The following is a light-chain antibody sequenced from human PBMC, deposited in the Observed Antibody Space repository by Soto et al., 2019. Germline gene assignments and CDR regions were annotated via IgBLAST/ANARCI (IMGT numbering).Light chain of an antibody. J-gene: IGLJ2*01. Sequence: QSVLTQSPSASASLGASVKLTCTLSSGHSSYAIAWHQQQPEKGPRYLMKLNSDGSHSKGDGIPDRFSGSSSEAERYLAISSLQSEDEADNYCQTWGTGIQVFVGRTMLTVL. V-gene: IGLV4-69*01. CDR2: LNSDGSH. CDR3: QTWGTGIQV. CDR1: SGHSSYA.